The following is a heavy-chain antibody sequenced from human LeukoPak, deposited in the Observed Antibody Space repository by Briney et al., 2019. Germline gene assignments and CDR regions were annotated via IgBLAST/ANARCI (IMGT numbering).Heavy chain of an antibody. Sequence: ASVKVSCKASGGTFSSYAISWVRQAPGQGLEWMGGIIPIFGTANYAQKFQGRVTITADESTSTAYMGLSSLRSEDTAVYYCARHSGHSSWYYGLDVWGQGTTVIVSS. V-gene: IGHV1-69*01. CDR1: GGTFSSYA. CDR2: IIPIFGTA. CDR3: ARHSGHSSWYYGLDV. J-gene: IGHJ6*02. D-gene: IGHD6-13*01.